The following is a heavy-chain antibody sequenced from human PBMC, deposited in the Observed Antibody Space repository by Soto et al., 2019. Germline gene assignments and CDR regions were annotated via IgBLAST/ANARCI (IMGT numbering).Heavy chain of an antibody. CDR1: GGAFSSYP. J-gene: IGHJ5*02. CDR2: IIPFFGTT. V-gene: IGHV1-69*01. CDR3: ASRPVMEVAQYGNWFDP. Sequence: QVHLVQSGAEVKKPGSSVKVSCKASGGAFSSYPINWVRQAPGQGLEWMGGIIPFFGTTHSAQKFQDRLTITADESTSTTYMELRSLRSEDTAVYYCASRPVMEVAQYGNWFDPWGQGTLVTVSS. D-gene: IGHD2-15*01.